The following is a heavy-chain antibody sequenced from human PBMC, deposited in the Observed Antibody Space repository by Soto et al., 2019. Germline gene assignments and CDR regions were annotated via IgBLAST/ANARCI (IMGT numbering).Heavy chain of an antibody. D-gene: IGHD6-13*01. Sequence: GASVKVSCKASGGTFSSYAISWVRQAPGQGLEWMGGIIPIFGTANYAQKFQGRVTITADESTSTAYMELSSLRSEDTAVYYCAYSSSWYNWFDPWGQGTLVTVSS. CDR1: GGTFSSYA. CDR3: AYSSSWYNWFDP. CDR2: IIPIFGTA. V-gene: IGHV1-69*13. J-gene: IGHJ5*02.